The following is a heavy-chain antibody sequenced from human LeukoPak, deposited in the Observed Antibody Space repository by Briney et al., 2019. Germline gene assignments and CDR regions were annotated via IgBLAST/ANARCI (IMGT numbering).Heavy chain of an antibody. CDR3: ARDELERRTSYHYYYYYMDV. D-gene: IGHD1-1*01. Sequence: GASVKVSCKASGYTFTSYYMHWVRQAPGQGLEWMGIINPSGGSTSYAQKLQGRVTMTRDTSTSTVYMELSSLRSEDTAVYYCARDELERRTSYHYYYYYMDVWGKGTTVTVSS. J-gene: IGHJ6*03. V-gene: IGHV1-46*01. CDR1: GYTFTSYY. CDR2: INPSGGST.